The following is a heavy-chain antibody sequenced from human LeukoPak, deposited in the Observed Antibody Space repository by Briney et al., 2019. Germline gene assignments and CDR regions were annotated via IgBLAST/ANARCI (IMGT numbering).Heavy chain of an antibody. D-gene: IGHD6-13*01. CDR1: GGSISSYY. Sequence: PSETLSLTCTVSGGSISSYYWNWIRQPPGKGLEWIGYIYYSGSTNYNPSLKSRVTISVDTSKNQFSLKLSSVTAADTAVYYCARDRYSSSWYYFDYWGQGTLVTVSS. CDR3: ARDRYSSSWYYFDY. CDR2: IYYSGST. V-gene: IGHV4-59*01. J-gene: IGHJ4*02.